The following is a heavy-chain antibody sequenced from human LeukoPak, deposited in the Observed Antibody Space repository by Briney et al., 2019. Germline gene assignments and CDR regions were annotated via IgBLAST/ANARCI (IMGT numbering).Heavy chain of an antibody. CDR3: ARGGRNDAFDI. Sequence: SETLSLTCSVSGGSIRSYYWSWIRQPPGKGLEWIAYIYYSGSANYNPSLKSRVTVAADTSRNKFSLNLNSVTAADTAVYYCARGGRNDAFDIWGQGTMVTVSS. CDR1: GGSIRSYY. J-gene: IGHJ3*02. CDR2: IYYSGSA. V-gene: IGHV4-59*01.